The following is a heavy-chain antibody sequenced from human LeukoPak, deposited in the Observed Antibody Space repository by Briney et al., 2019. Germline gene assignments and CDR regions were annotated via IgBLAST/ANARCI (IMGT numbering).Heavy chain of an antibody. D-gene: IGHD2-2*01. Sequence: PSETLSLTCTVSGGSISSYYWSWIRQPPGKGLEWIGYIYYSGSTNYNPSLKSRVTISVDTSKNQFSLKLRSVTAADTAVYYCARSPSRDIVVVPARGGFDYWGQGTLVTVSS. V-gene: IGHV4-59*08. J-gene: IGHJ4*02. CDR3: ARSPSRDIVVVPARGGFDY. CDR1: GGSISSYY. CDR2: IYYSGST.